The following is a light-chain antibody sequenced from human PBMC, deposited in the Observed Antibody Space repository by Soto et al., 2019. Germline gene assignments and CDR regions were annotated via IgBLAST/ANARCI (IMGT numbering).Light chain of an antibody. CDR1: QSVKSS. Sequence: EIMMTQSPATLSVSPVERATLSCRASQSVKSSLAWYQQKPGQAPRLLIYGASSRATGISDRFSGSGSGTDFTLTISRLEPEDFAVYYCQQYGGSPQTFGQGTKVDIK. CDR2: GAS. J-gene: IGKJ1*01. CDR3: QQYGGSPQT. V-gene: IGKV3-20*01.